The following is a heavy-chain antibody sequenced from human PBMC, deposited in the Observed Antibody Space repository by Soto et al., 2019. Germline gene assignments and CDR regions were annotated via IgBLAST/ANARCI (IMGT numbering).Heavy chain of an antibody. CDR3: ARGKKYSSGWPYNWFDP. V-gene: IGHV1-69*02. Sequence: QVQLVQSGAEVKKPGSSVKVSCKASGGTFSSYTISWVRQAPGQGLEWMGRIIPILGIANYAQKFQGRVTITADKSTSTAYMELSSLRSEDTAVYYCARGKKYSSGWPYNWFDPWGQGTLVTVSS. CDR1: GGTFSSYT. CDR2: IIPILGIA. J-gene: IGHJ5*02. D-gene: IGHD6-19*01.